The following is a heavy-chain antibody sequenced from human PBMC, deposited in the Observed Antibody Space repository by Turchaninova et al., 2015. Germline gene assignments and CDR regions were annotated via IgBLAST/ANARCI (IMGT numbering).Heavy chain of an antibody. J-gene: IGHJ4*02. CDR3: ARGAHYNYVFDY. Sequence: QVQLQESGPGLVKPSETLSLTCLVSNQSITSAYYWGWVRQPPGKGLEWIGSIFQSGSTHYNPSLESRVAISVDTSNNHFSLKLTSVTAADTALYYCARGAHYNYVFDYWGQGTLVTVSS. V-gene: IGHV4-38-2*01. CDR2: IFQSGST. D-gene: IGHD3-16*01. CDR1: NQSITSAYY.